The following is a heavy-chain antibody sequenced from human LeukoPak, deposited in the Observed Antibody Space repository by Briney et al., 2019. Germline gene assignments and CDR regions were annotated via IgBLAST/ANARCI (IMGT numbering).Heavy chain of an antibody. CDR2: ISYSGST. CDR1: GGSIGSYY. J-gene: IGHJ5*02. CDR3: ARDYGDYFRWFDP. Sequence: SETLSLTCTVSGGSIGSYYWTWIRQRPGKGLERIGYISYSGSTYYNPSLKSRVNISMDTPKNQFSLSLTSVTAADTAVYYCARDYGDYFRWFDPWGQGTLVTVSS. D-gene: IGHD4-17*01. V-gene: IGHV4-59*06.